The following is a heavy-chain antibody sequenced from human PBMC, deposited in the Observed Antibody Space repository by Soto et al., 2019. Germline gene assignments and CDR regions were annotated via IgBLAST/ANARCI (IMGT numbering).Heavy chain of an antibody. D-gene: IGHD3-10*01. J-gene: IGHJ6*02. Sequence: ASVKVSCKASGYTFTSYGISWVRQAPGQGLEWMGWISAYNGNTNYAQKLQGRVTMTTDTSTSTAYMELRSLRSDDTAVYYCARLNVITMVRGVYYYYYGMDVWGQGTTFTVSS. CDR3: ARLNVITMVRGVYYYYYGMDV. CDR2: ISAYNGNT. V-gene: IGHV1-18*01. CDR1: GYTFTSYG.